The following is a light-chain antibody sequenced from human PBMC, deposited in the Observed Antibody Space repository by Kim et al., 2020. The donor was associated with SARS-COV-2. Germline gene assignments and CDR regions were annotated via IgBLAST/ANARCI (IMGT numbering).Light chain of an antibody. CDR3: QQYYNWPPLT. CDR1: QSVSNK. J-gene: IGKJ4*01. V-gene: IGKV3-15*01. Sequence: EIVMTQSPDTLSVSPGERATLSCRASQSVSNKLAWYQQKHGQAPRLLIHGASTRAAGIPARFSGSGSVTAFTLTISSLQSEDFAVYYCQQYYNWPPLTFGGGTKVDIK. CDR2: GAS.